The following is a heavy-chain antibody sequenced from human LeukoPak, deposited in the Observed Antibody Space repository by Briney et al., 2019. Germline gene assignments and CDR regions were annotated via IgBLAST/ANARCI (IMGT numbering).Heavy chain of an antibody. CDR2: IHSTDSHA. V-gene: IGHV5-51*01. CDR3: AGARHGDFRWDY. J-gene: IGHJ4*02. Sequence: GESLKISCQDSGFTLTNYWIGWVRQMPGRGLEWMGIIHSTDSHAKYSPSFQGQVTISVDKSISTAYLQWRGLKASDTAMYYCAGARHGDFRWDYWGQGTLVTVSS. CDR1: GFTLTNYW. D-gene: IGHD4-17*01.